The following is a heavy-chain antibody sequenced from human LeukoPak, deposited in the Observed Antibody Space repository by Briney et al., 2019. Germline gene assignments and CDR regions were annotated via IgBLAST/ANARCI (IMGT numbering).Heavy chain of an antibody. J-gene: IGHJ4*02. D-gene: IGHD3-22*01. V-gene: IGHV4-39*07. CDR1: SGSISSSGYF. CDR3: ARASGAYYYDSSANYPYFDY. Sequence: PSETLSLTCTVSSGSISSSGYFWGWIRQPPGKGLEWIGNIYYSGNSYYNPSLKSRLTISVDTSKNQFSLRLSSVTAADTAVYYCARASGAYYYDSSANYPYFDYWGQGTMVTVSS. CDR2: IYYSGNS.